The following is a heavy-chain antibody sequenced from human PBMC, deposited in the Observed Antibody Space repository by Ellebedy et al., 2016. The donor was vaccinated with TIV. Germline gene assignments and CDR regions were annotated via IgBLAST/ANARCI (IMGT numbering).Heavy chain of an antibody. CDR2: IYYSGST. CDR1: GGSISSSTYY. CDR3: ARGRSLEGFDI. J-gene: IGHJ3*02. D-gene: IGHD1-1*01. Sequence: SETLSLTCPVSGGSISSSTYYWGWIRQPPGKGLEWIGSIYYSGSTYYNPYLKSRVTISVDTSKNHFSLKLSSVTAADTAVFFCARGRSLEGFDIWGQGTLVTVSS. V-gene: IGHV4-39*07.